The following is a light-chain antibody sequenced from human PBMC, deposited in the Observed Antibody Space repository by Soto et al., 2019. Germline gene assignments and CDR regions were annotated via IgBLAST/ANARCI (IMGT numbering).Light chain of an antibody. J-gene: IGKJ5*01. Sequence: DIQLTQSPSFLSASVGDRVTITCRASQGISSYLAWYQQKPGKAPNLLIHTASTLQTGVPSRFSGSGSGTEFTLTISSLQPEDFATYYCQQLFDSPITFGQRRLLE. CDR3: QQLFDSPIT. CDR1: QGISSY. V-gene: IGKV1-9*01. CDR2: TAS.